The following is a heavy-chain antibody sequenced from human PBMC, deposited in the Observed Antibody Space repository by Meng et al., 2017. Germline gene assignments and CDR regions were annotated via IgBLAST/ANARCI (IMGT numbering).Heavy chain of an antibody. Sequence: QLKQSGPGLVKPPQTPPLICAISGDSVSSNSAAWNWIRQSPSRGLEWLGRAYYRSKWYHDYAESVKSRISIDPDTSKNQFSLQLRSVTPEDSAVYYCARGSYSFDSWGQRTLVTVSS. CDR3: ARGSYSFDS. J-gene: IGHJ4*02. D-gene: IGHD1-26*01. V-gene: IGHV6-1*01. CDR2: AYYRSKWYH. CDR1: GDSVSSNSAA.